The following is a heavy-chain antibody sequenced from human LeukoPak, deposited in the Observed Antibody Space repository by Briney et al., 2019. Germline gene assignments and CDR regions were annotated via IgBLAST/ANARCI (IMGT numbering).Heavy chain of an antibody. Sequence: TGGSLRLSCAASGFTFSSYGMHWVRQAPGKGLEWVAVISYDGSNKYYADSVKGRFTISRDNSKNTLYLQMNSLRAEDTAVYYCAKAETYYYGSGSYFPYYCYGMDVWGQGTTVTVSS. J-gene: IGHJ6*02. D-gene: IGHD3-10*01. CDR2: ISYDGSNK. CDR1: GFTFSSYG. V-gene: IGHV3-30*18. CDR3: AKAETYYYGSGSYFPYYCYGMDV.